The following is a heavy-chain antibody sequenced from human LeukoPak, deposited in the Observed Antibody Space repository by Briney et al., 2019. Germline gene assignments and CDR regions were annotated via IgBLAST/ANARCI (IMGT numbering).Heavy chain of an antibody. Sequence: PSETLSLTCTVSGYSISNGHYWGWIRQPPGKGLEWIGSISHTGSSYYNPSLKSRVTISVDTSKNQFSLRLSSVTAADTAVYYCARVYTGSSWDYYYMDVWGKGTTVTVSS. CDR2: ISHTGSS. V-gene: IGHV4-38-2*02. CDR3: ARVYTGSSWDYYYMDV. D-gene: IGHD6-13*01. CDR1: GYSISNGHY. J-gene: IGHJ6*03.